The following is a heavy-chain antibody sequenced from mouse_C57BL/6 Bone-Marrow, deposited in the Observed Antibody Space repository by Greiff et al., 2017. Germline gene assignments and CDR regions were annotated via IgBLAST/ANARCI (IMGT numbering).Heavy chain of an antibody. CDR3: ARSKYYDGSSYENYAMDY. CDR1: GYTFTSYD. V-gene: IGHV1-85*01. Sequence: QVQLQQSGPELVKPGASVKLSCKASGYTFTSYDINWVKQRPGQGLEWIGWIYPRDGSTKYNEKFKGKATLTVDTSSSTAYMELHSLTSEDSAVYFCARSKYYDGSSYENYAMDYWGQGTSVTVSS. CDR2: IYPRDGST. D-gene: IGHD1-1*01. J-gene: IGHJ4*01.